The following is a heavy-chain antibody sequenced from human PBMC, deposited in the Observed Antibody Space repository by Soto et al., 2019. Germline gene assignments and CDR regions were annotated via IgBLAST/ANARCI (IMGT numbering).Heavy chain of an antibody. CDR3: ASSTGYSSSWYYYYYYMDV. D-gene: IGHD6-13*01. V-gene: IGHV1-8*01. CDR1: GYTFTSYD. CDR2: MNPNSGNT. Sequence: QVQLVQSGAEVKKPGASVKVSCKASGYTFTSYDINWVRQATGQGLEWMGWMNPNSGNTGYAQKFQGRVTMTRTTSISTAYMELSSLRSEDTAVYYCASSTGYSSSWYYYYYYMDVWGKGTTVTVSS. J-gene: IGHJ6*03.